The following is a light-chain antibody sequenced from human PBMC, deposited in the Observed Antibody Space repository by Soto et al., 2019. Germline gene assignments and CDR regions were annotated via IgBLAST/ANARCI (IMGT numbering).Light chain of an antibody. V-gene: IGKV1-5*01. CDR3: QQNFSIPIT. J-gene: IGKJ5*01. CDR1: QNINTW. CDR2: DAY. Sequence: DIQMTQSPSTLSASVGDSVTISCRASQNINTWLAWYHQKPGMAPKLLISDAYTLESGVPSRFSGSGSGTHFTLTITGLQPADFATYYCQQNFSIPITFGQGTRLEI.